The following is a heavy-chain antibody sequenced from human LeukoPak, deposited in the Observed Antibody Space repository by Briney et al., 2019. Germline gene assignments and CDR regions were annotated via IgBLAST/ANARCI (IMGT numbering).Heavy chain of an antibody. J-gene: IGHJ4*02. V-gene: IGHV4/OR15-8*02. D-gene: IGHD3-10*01. CDR2: THRSGDT. Sequence: PSETLSLTCAVYGVSISSDSWWTWVRQPPGKGLEWIGETHRSGDTKYNPSLNGRVTMSMDNSKNQLSLNLISVTAADTAIYFCATRHHSRTYMVPLDSWGQGTLVTVSS. CDR1: GVSISSDSW. CDR3: ATRHHSRTYMVPLDS.